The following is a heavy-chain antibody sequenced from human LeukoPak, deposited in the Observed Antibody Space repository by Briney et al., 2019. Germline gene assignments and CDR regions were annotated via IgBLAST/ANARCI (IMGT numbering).Heavy chain of an antibody. V-gene: IGHV3-23*01. Sequence: PGGSLRLSXAASGFTFSSSAMSWVRQAPGKGLEWVSAISSGGATTYYTDSVKGRFTISRDNSKNTLYLQMNTLRAEDTALYYCAKGRQGFDPWGQGTLVTVSS. CDR1: GFTFSSSA. CDR3: AKGRQGFDP. CDR2: ISSGGATT. J-gene: IGHJ5*02.